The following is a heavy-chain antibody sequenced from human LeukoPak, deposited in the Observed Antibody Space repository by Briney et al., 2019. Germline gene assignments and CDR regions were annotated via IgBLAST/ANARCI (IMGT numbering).Heavy chain of an antibody. CDR3: ARGPLAYNFGEFDY. Sequence: SETLSLTCAVSGSSISSGGYSWSWIRQPPGKGLEWIGYIFRSGSTKYSPSLKSRVTISVDRPKNQFSLKLSSVTAADTAVYYCARGPLAYNFGEFDYWGQGALVTVSS. CDR1: GSSISSGGYS. V-gene: IGHV4-30-2*01. J-gene: IGHJ4*02. D-gene: IGHD5-18*01. CDR2: IFRSGST.